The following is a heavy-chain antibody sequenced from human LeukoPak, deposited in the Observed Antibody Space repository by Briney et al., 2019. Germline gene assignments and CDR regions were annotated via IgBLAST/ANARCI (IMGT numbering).Heavy chain of an antibody. CDR1: GGSFSGYY. V-gene: IGHV4-34*01. D-gene: IGHD3-16*01. CDR2: INHSGST. CDR3: ARLKFVRTFDY. Sequence: PSETLSLTCAVYGGSFSGYYWSWIRQPPGKGLEWIGEINHSGSTNYNPSLKSRVTISVDTSKNQFSLKLSSVTAADTAVYYCARLKFVRTFDYWGQGTLVTVSS. J-gene: IGHJ4*02.